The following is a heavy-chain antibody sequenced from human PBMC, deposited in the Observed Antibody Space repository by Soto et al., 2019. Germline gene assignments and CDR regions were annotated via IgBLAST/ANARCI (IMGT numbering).Heavy chain of an antibody. CDR3: ARDRGSSIEYFQH. J-gene: IGHJ1*01. CDR2: IWYDGSNK. V-gene: IGHV3-33*01. CDR1: GFTFSSSG. D-gene: IGHD6-13*01. Sequence: QVQLVESGGGVVQPGKSLRLSCAASGFTFSSSGMHWVRQAPGKGLEWVAVIWYDGSNKYYADSVKGRFTISRDNSKNTLYLQMNSLRAEDTAVYYCARDRGSSIEYFQHWGQGTLVTLSS.